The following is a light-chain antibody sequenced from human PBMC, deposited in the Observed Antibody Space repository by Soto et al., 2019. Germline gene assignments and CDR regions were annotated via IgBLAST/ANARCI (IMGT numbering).Light chain of an antibody. CDR2: EVS. V-gene: IGKV2D-29*02. Sequence: DVVMSQTPLSLSVAPGQPASISCKSSQSLLHVTGETFLFGYLQKPGQSPQLLIYEVSTRVSGVPDRFSGSGSGTDFTLEISRVETDDVGIYDCTQSTQLPPTFGQGTRLEIK. CDR1: QSLLHVTGETF. CDR3: TQSTQLPPT. J-gene: IGKJ5*01.